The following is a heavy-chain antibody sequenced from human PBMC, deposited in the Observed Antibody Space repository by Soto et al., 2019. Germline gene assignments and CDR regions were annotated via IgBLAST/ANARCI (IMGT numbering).Heavy chain of an antibody. V-gene: IGHV4-39*01. Sequence: SETLSLTCTVSGGSISSSSYYWGWIRQPPGKGLEWIGSIYYSGSTYYNPSLKSRVTISVDTSKNQFSLKLSSVTAADTAVYYCARGLGTVRLPRSFTYWAQGTLVPASP. CDR3: ARGLGTVRLPRSFTY. D-gene: IGHD6-6*01. CDR1: GGSISSSSYY. CDR2: IYYSGST. J-gene: IGHJ4*02.